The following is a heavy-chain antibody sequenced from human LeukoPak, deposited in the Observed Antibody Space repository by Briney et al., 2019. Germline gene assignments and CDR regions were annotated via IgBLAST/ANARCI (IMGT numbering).Heavy chain of an antibody. CDR3: ARGLGLNYFDP. V-gene: IGHV5-51*01. CDR2: IYPGDSDT. CDR1: GYSFTNYW. Sequence: GESLKISCQGFGYSFTNYWIGWVRQMPGKGLEWIGIIYPGDSDTRYSPSFQGQVTISADKSISTAFLQWSSLKASDTAIYYCARGLGLNYFDPWGQGTLVTVSS. J-gene: IGHJ5*02. D-gene: IGHD5-12*01.